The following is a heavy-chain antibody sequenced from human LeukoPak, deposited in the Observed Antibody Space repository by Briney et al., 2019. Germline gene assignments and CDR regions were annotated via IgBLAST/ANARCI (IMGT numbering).Heavy chain of an antibody. CDR1: GGSISSYS. CDR2: IYPRESP. CDR3: AREWHHVFDY. J-gene: IGHJ4*02. V-gene: IGHV4-4*07. D-gene: IGHD5-12*01. Sequence: SETLSLTCTVSGGSISSYSWSWMRQPAGKGLEWIGRIYPRESPNYNSSLKSRVIMSVDKSKNQFSLKLRSVTAADTAVYYCAREWHHVFDYWGQGTLVTVSS.